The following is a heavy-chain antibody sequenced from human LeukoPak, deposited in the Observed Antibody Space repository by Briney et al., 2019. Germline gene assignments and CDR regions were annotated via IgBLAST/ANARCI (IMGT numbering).Heavy chain of an antibody. CDR2: IYYSGST. D-gene: IGHD5-18*01. CDR1: GGSISSYY. Sequence: SSETLSLTCTVSGGSISSYYWSWSRQPPGKGLEWIGYIYYSGSTNYNPSLKSRVTISVDTSKNQFSLKLSSVTAADTAVYYCARSQIQLWDNWFDPWGQGTLVTVSS. V-gene: IGHV4-59*01. CDR3: ARSQIQLWDNWFDP. J-gene: IGHJ5*02.